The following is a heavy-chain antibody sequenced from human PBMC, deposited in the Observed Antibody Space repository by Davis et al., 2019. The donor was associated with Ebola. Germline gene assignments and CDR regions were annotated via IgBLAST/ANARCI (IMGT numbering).Heavy chain of an antibody. V-gene: IGHV3-23*01. CDR3: AKDKTMATQYWYFDL. D-gene: IGHD4/OR15-4a*01. CDR1: GFIFSTYV. J-gene: IGHJ2*01. CDR2: LGTSADT. Sequence: GESLKISCSASGFIFSTYVMSWVRQAPGKGLEWVSTLGTSADTYYADSVKGRSTISRDNSKNTVYLQMNSLRAEDTALYYCAKDKTMATQYWYFDLWGRGTLVTVSS.